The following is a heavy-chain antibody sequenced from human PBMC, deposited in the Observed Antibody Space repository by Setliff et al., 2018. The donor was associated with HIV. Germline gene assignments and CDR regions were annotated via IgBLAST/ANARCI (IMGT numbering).Heavy chain of an antibody. V-gene: IGHV3-30*02. CDR1: GFTFSSYG. J-gene: IGHJ4*02. D-gene: IGHD2-15*01. CDR3: ARGVPGICSGGTCYLEY. CDR2: IRHDGINE. Sequence: GSLRLSRAASGFTFSSYGMHWVRQAPGKGLEWMTFIRHDGINEDYRDSVKGRFSVSRDNSKNTVFLQMNSLRVEDTALYYCARGVPGICSGGTCYLEYWGQGALVTVSS.